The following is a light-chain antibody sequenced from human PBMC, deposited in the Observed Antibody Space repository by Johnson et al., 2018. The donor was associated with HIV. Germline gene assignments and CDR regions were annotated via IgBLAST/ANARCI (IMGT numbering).Light chain of an antibody. J-gene: IGLJ1*01. CDR2: EST. CDR1: SSNIGNNY. Sequence: QSVLTQPPSVSAAPGQKVTISCSGSSSNIGNNYVSWYQQLPGTAPKLLIYESTNRPSGIPDRFSGSKSGTSATLGISGLQTGDEADYYCGTWDSSLSAYVFGIGTKVTVL. V-gene: IGLV1-51*02. CDR3: GTWDSSLSAYV.